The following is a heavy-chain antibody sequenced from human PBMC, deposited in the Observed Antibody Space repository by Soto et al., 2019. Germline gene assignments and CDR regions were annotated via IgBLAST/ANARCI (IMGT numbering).Heavy chain of an antibody. V-gene: IGHV4-34*01. Sequence: SETLSLTCAVYGGSFSGYYWSWIRQPPGKGLEWIGEINHSGSTNYNPSLKSRVTISVDTSKNQFSLKLSSVTAADTAVYYCARGRYYYGSGSYRGNWFDPWGQGTLVTVSS. D-gene: IGHD3-10*01. CDR1: GGSFSGYY. CDR2: INHSGST. CDR3: ARGRYYYGSGSYRGNWFDP. J-gene: IGHJ5*02.